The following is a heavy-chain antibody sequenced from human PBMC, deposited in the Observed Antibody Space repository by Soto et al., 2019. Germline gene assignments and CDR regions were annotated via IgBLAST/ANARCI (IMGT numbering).Heavy chain of an antibody. CDR3: ARDGGYCISTSCRGGLDP. J-gene: IGHJ5*02. D-gene: IGHD2-2*01. CDR1: GGSISSSNW. CDR2: IYHSGST. Sequence: PSETLSLTCAVSGGSISSSNWWSWVRQPPGKGLEWIGEIYHSGSTNYNPSLKSRVTISVDTSKNQFSLKLSSVTAADTAVYYCARDGGYCISTSCRGGLDPWGQGTLVTVSS. V-gene: IGHV4-4*02.